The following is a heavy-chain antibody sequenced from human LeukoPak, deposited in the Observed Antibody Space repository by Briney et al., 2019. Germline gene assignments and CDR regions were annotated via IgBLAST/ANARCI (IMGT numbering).Heavy chain of an antibody. CDR1: EFTFSTYV. J-gene: IGHJ4*02. D-gene: IGHD2-8*01. CDR2: ITGDSGST. V-gene: IGHV3-23*01. Sequence: PGGSLRLSCAASEFTFSTYVMSWVCQAPGRGLEWVSAITGDSGSTYHADSVKGRFTISRDNSKNTLYLQMNSLRAEDTAVYYCAKGSTNARPYYFDYWGQGSLVTVSS. CDR3: AKGSTNARPYYFDY.